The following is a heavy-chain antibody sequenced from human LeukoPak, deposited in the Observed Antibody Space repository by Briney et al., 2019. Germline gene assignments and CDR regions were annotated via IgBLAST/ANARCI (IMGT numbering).Heavy chain of an antibody. CDR3: TNGRSSEPYSSSTSY. V-gene: IGHV3-73*01. CDR1: GFTFSGSA. CDR2: IRSKANSYAT. Sequence: GGSLRLSCAASGFTFSGSAMHWVRQASGKGLEWVGRIRSKANSYATAYAASVKGRSTISRDDSKNTAYLQMNSLKTEDTAVYYCTNGRSSEPYSSSTSYWGQGTLVTVSS. D-gene: IGHD6-13*01. J-gene: IGHJ4*02.